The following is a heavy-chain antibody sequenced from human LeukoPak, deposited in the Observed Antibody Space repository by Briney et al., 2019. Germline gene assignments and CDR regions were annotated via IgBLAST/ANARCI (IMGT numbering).Heavy chain of an antibody. V-gene: IGHV3-33*01. D-gene: IGHD3-10*01. Sequence: GGSLRLSCAASGFTFSSYGMHWVRQAPGKGLEWVAVIWYDGSNKYYADSVKGRFTISRDNSKNTLYLQMNSLRAEDTAVYYCARESFGRSAGNWFDPWGQGTLVTVSS. CDR3: ARESFGRSAGNWFDP. J-gene: IGHJ5*02. CDR1: GFTFSSYG. CDR2: IWYDGSNK.